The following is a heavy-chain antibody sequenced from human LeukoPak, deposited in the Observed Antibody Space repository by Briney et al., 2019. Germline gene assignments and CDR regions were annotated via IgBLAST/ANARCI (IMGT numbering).Heavy chain of an antibody. D-gene: IGHD3-3*01. CDR1: GVSICSYY. V-gene: IGHV4-4*07. Sequence: PSETLSLTCTVSGVSICSYYWSWIGPPAGKGREWSARIYTGGSTNYNPSLKSRATMSVPESKQQFSLKLSSVTAADTAVYYCARGNFWSGYPYCFDYWGQGNLVTVSS. CDR3: ARGNFWSGYPYCFDY. J-gene: IGHJ4*02. CDR2: IYTGGST.